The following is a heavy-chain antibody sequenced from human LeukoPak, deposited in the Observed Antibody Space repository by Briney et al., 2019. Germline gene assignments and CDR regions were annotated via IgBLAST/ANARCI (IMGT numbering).Heavy chain of an antibody. CDR1: GFTFSNYA. CDR2: IGIRSLTP. D-gene: IGHD2-21*01. CDR3: AKDFRCDW. Sequence: PGGSLRLSCAASGFTFSNYAMTWVPQAPGRGLEGVSAIGIRSLTPTYAQSVKGRFTISRDDSKNTLYLQMNSLRAEDTAIYYCAKDFRCDWWGQGTLVTVSS. V-gene: IGHV3-23*01. J-gene: IGHJ4*02.